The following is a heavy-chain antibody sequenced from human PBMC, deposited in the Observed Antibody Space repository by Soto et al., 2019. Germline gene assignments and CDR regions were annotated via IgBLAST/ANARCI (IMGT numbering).Heavy chain of an antibody. CDR3: ARDQGGQSGNFIFDN. J-gene: IGHJ4*02. CDR1: GFVFSDYV. Sequence: QVRLVESGGGVVQPGRSMRLSCAASGFVFSDYVIHWVRQAPGRGLDWVAGIWYHGRDIFYTASVKGRFTISRDNSKNMLDLQMTSTRAQDTAVYYCARDQGGQSGNFIFDNWGEGTLVTVSS. D-gene: IGHD1-26*01. CDR2: IWYHGRDI. V-gene: IGHV3-33*01.